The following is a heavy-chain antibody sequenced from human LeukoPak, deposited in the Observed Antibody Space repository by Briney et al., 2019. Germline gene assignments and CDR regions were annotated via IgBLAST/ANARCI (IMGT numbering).Heavy chain of an antibody. V-gene: IGHV3-21*01. CDR2: ISSSRNYI. CDR3: ARDPWGAVAGESLDY. Sequence: NPGGSLRLSCAASGFTFSSYGMSWVRQAPGKGLEWVSSISSSRNYIYYADSVKGRFTISRDNAKNSLYLQMNSLRAEDTAVYYCARDPWGAVAGESLDYWGQGTLVTVSS. D-gene: IGHD6-19*01. CDR1: GFTFSSYG. J-gene: IGHJ4*02.